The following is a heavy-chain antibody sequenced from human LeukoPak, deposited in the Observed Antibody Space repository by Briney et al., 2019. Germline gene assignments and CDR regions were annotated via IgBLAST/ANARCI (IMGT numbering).Heavy chain of an antibody. CDR1: GFAFHESG. D-gene: IGHD4-23*01. Sequence: GGSLRLSCAASGFAFHESGMHWVRQVPGKGLEWVSSITWNTGNIFCADSVNGRFTINRDNAKNSLYLQMDSLRLEDTAFYFCVKDTSFGGNPTFESWGQGTLVTVSS. CDR2: ITWNTGNI. J-gene: IGHJ4*02. CDR3: VKDTSFGGNPTFES. V-gene: IGHV3-9*01.